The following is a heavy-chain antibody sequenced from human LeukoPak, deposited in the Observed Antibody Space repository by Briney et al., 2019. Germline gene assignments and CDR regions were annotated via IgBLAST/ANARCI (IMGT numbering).Heavy chain of an antibody. Sequence: GRSLRLSCAASGFTFDDYAMHWVRQAPGKGLEWVSGISWNSGSIGYADSVKGRFTISRDTSKNILYLEMSSLRAEDTAVYYCAKDGYNWIPFDDWGQGTLVAVSS. V-gene: IGHV3-9*01. CDR1: GFTFDDYA. D-gene: IGHD1-20*01. CDR3: AKDGYNWIPFDD. CDR2: ISWNSGSI. J-gene: IGHJ4*02.